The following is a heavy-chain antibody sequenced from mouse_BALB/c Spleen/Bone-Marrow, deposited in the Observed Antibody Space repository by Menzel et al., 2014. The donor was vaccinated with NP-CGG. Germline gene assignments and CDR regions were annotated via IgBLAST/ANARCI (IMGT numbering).Heavy chain of an antibody. D-gene: IGHD2-3*01. V-gene: IGHV4-1*02. Sequence: EVQLQESGGGLVQTGGSLKLSCAASGFDFSRYWMSWVRQAPGKGLQWIGEINPESNTINYTPSLKDKFIISRDNAKNTLYLQMSKVRSEDTALYCCARLGYYGWFAYWGQGTLVTVSA. J-gene: IGHJ3*01. CDR2: INPESNTI. CDR3: ARLGYYGWFAY. CDR1: GFDFSRYW.